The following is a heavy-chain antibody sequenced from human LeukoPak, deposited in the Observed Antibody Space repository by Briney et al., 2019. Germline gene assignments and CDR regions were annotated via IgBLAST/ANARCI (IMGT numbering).Heavy chain of an antibody. CDR3: ARVTRHGSYYFDY. CDR2: IYYSGST. Sequence: SETLSLTCTVSGGSVSSGSYYWSWIRQPPGKGLEWIGYIYYSGSTNYNPSLKSRVTISVDTSKSQFSLKLSSVTAADTAVCYCARVTRHGSYYFDYWGQGTLVTVSS. J-gene: IGHJ4*02. CDR1: GGSVSSGSYY. D-gene: IGHD1-26*01. V-gene: IGHV4-61*01.